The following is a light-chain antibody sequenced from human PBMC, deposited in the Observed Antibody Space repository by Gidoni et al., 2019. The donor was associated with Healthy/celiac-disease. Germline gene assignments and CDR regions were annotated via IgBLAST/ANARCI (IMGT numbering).Light chain of an antibody. CDR2: AAS. V-gene: IGKV1-39*01. J-gene: IGKJ1*01. CDR1: QSSSSY. Sequence: DLQMTQSPSSLSASVGDRVTITCRASQSSSSYLNWDQQTPGKAPKLLIYAASSLQSGVPSRFSGSGSGTDFTLTISSLQPEDFATYYCQQSYSTPPAFXQXTKVXIK. CDR3: QQSYSTPPA.